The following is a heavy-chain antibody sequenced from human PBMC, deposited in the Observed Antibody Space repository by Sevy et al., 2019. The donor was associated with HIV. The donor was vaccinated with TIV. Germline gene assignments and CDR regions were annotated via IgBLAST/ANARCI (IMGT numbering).Heavy chain of an antibody. J-gene: IGHJ3*02. CDR2: VYHSDI. V-gene: IGHV4-38-2*02. Sequence: SETLSLTCTVSGYSISSGYYWAWIRQPPGKGLEWIANVYHSDIFYRPSLMSRFTISVDTSKNLFFRKLTSVTAADTALYYCARSGSSPLGAFDMWVQGTMVTVSS. D-gene: IGHD3-10*01. CDR3: ARSGSSPLGAFDM. CDR1: GYSISSGYY.